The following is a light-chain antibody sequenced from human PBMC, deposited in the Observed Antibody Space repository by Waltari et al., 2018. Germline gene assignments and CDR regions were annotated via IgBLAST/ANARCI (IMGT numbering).Light chain of an antibody. V-gene: IGLV1-44*01. CDR2: SNN. CDR3: SSWDDSVIGPV. Sequence: QSVLTQPPSASGTPGQSVTISCSGSSPNIGSKTVNWYQQLPGTAPKLLIFSNNQRPSGVPDRFSGSKSGTSASLAISGILSEDEADYYCSSWDDSVIGPVFGGGTKLTVL. CDR1: SPNIGSKT. J-gene: IGLJ2*01.